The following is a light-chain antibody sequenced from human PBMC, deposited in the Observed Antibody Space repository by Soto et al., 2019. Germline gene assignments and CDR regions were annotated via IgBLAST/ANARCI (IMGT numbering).Light chain of an antibody. Sequence: SYVLTQPPSVSVAPGKTARITCGGDNIRTKSVHWFQQKPGQAPVLVIYYDSDRPSGIPERFSGSNSGNTATLTISRVEAGDEADYYCQVWDSSSDHRVFGGGTKLTVL. CDR1: NIRTKS. J-gene: IGLJ3*02. V-gene: IGLV3-21*04. CDR3: QVWDSSSDHRV. CDR2: YDS.